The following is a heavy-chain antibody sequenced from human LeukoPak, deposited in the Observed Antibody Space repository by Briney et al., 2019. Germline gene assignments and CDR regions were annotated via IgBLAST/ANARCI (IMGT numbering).Heavy chain of an antibody. Sequence: SGGSLRLSCAASGFTFSNAWSGWVRRAPGKGLGWVGRIKSKTDGGTTDYAAPVKGRFTISRDDSKNTLYLQMNSLKTEDTAVYYCTTERYDYVWGSYRHSRIDYWGQGTLVTVSS. D-gene: IGHD3-16*02. CDR1: GFTFSNAW. CDR2: IKSKTDGGTT. V-gene: IGHV3-15*01. CDR3: TTERYDYVWGSYRHSRIDY. J-gene: IGHJ4*02.